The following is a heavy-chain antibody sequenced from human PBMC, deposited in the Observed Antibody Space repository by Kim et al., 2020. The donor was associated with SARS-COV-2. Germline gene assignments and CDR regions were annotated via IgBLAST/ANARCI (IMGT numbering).Heavy chain of an antibody. J-gene: IGHJ4*02. CDR3: GKVLFAGWLVVG. D-gene: IGHD6-19*01. V-gene: IGHV3-23*05. Sequence: TINADPVKGRLTISRDNSRNTLHLQMSSLRADDPAVYYCGKVLFAGWLVVGWGQGTLVTVSS. CDR2: T.